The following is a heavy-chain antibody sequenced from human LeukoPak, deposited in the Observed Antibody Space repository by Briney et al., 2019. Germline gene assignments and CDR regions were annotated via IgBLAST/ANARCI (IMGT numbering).Heavy chain of an antibody. D-gene: IGHD3-9*01. J-gene: IGHJ4*02. CDR2: VRDRANSYAT. CDR1: GFSFSDSP. V-gene: IGHV3-73*01. Sequence: QTGGSLKLSCAASGFSFSDSPMHWVRQASGKGLEWVGRVRDRANSYATGYAASVEGRFTISRDDSENTAYLQMNSLIIEDTVVYYCTRQRPQTGTFDYWGQGVLVTVSS. CDR3: TRQRPQTGTFDY.